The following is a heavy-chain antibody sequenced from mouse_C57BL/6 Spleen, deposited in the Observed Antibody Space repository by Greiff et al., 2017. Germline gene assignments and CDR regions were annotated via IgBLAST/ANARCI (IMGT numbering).Heavy chain of an antibody. J-gene: IGHJ4*01. CDR3: AKEGGYYPMDY. D-gene: IGHD1-1*02. V-gene: IGHV2-5*01. CDR2: IWRGGST. CDR1: GFSLTSYG. Sequence: VMLVESGPGLVQPSQSLSITCTVSGFSLTSYGVHWVRQSPGKGLEWLGVIWRGGSTDYNAAFMSRLSITKDNSKSQVFFKMNRLQADDTAIYYCAKEGGYYPMDYWGQGTSVTVSS.